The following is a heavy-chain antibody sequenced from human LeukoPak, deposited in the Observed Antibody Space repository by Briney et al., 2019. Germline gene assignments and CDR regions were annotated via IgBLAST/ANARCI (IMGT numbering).Heavy chain of an antibody. CDR1: GYSISSGYY. J-gene: IGHJ4*02. D-gene: IGHD2-15*01. Sequence: SETLSLTCTVPGYSISSGYYWAWMRQPPGKGLEWIGSINHSGSTYYNLSLKSRVTVSVDTSKNQVSLRLSSVTAADTAVYYCARVCSSGRCLDYWGQGTLVTVSS. CDR3: ARVCSSGRCLDY. V-gene: IGHV4-38-2*02. CDR2: INHSGST.